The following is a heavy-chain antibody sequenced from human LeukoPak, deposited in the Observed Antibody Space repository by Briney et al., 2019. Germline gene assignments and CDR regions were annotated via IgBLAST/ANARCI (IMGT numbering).Heavy chain of an antibody. CDR3: ARQDYDILTGYIFDY. CDR1: GGSFSGYY. V-gene: IGHV4-34*01. J-gene: IGHJ4*02. Sequence: SETLSLTRAVYGGSFSGYYWSWIRQPPGKGLEWIGEINHSGSTNYNPSLKSRVTISVDTSKNQFSLKLSSVTAADTAVYYCARQDYDILTGYIFDYWGQGTLVTVSS. D-gene: IGHD3-9*01. CDR2: INHSGST.